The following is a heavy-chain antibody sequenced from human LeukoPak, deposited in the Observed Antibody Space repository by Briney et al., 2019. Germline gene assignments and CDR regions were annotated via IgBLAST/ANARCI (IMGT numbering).Heavy chain of an antibody. V-gene: IGHV3-74*01. D-gene: IGHD6-13*01. CDR3: ARLWQLGQRIDY. CDR2: INSDGSST. Sequence: GGSLRLSCAASGFTFSSYWMHWVRQAPGKGLVWVSRINSDGSSTSYADSVKGRFTISRDNAKNTLYLQMNSLRAEDTAVYYCARLWQLGQRIDYWGQGTLVTVSS. J-gene: IGHJ4*02. CDR1: GFTFSSYW.